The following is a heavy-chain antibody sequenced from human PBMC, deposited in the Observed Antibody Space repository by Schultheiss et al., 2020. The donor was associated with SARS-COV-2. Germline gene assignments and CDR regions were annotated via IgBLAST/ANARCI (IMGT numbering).Heavy chain of an antibody. V-gene: IGHV4-59*02. CDR1: AGSVSTHY. CDR2: ICYSGSS. J-gene: IGHJ6*02. Sequence: SETLSLTCSVSAGSVSTHYWSWIRQHPGKGLEGIGYICYSGSSNYNPSLKSRVTISVDTSKNQFSLNLTSVTAADTAVYYCARASKEQQLSYGMGVWGQGTTVTVSS. CDR3: ARASKEQQLSYGMGV. D-gene: IGHD6-13*01.